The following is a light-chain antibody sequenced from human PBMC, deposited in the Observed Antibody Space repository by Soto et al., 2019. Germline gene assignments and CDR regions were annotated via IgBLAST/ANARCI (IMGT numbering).Light chain of an antibody. CDR1: SSNIVINA. CDR2: NNY. V-gene: IGLV1-44*01. Sequence: QSVVTQPPSTSGTPGQRGTISCSGSSSNIVINAVNWYQQFPGTAPKLLIYNNYERPSGVPDRFSGSKSGTSASLAISGLQSEDEADYYCAVWDDSLNGVVFGGGTKVTVL. J-gene: IGLJ3*02. CDR3: AVWDDSLNGVV.